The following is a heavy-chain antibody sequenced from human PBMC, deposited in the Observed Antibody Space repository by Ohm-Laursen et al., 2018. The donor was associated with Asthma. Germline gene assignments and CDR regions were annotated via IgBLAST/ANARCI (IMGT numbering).Heavy chain of an antibody. V-gene: IGHV3-7*01. CDR3: SNLVDV. D-gene: IGHD3-16*01. CDR1: GFTFSSYW. CDR2: IKHDGSEK. Sequence: SLRLSCAASGFTFSSYWMTWVRQAPGKGLDWVANIKHDGSEKYYVDSVKGRFTIPRDNAKNSLSLQMNSLRAEDTAVYYCSNLVDVWGQGTTVTVSS. J-gene: IGHJ6*02.